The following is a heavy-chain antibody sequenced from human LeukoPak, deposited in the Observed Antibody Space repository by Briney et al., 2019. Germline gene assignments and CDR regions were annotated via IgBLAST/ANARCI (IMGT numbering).Heavy chain of an antibody. J-gene: IGHJ4*02. CDR3: AKEGLEVDTAMATPDY. CDR2: IRYDGSNK. CDR1: GFTLSSYG. D-gene: IGHD5-18*01. Sequence: PGGSLRLSCAASGFTLSSYGMHWVRRAPGRGLEGVAFIRYDGSNKYYADSVKGRFTISRDNSKNTLYLQMNSLRAEDTAVYYCAKEGLEVDTAMATPDYWGQGTLVTVSS. V-gene: IGHV3-30*02.